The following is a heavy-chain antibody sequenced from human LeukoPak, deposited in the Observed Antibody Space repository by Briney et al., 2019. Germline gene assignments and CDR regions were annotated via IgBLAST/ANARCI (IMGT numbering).Heavy chain of an antibody. V-gene: IGHV4-39*07. CDR2: INHSGST. J-gene: IGHJ4*02. Sequence: SETLSLTCTVSGGSISSSSYYWGWIRQPPGKGLEWVGEINHSGSTNYNSSLKSRVTISVDMSKNQFSLKLSSVTAADTAVYYCARIGYDYGYYFDYWGQGTLVTVSS. CDR3: ARIGYDYGYYFDY. D-gene: IGHD5-12*01. CDR1: GGSISSSSYY.